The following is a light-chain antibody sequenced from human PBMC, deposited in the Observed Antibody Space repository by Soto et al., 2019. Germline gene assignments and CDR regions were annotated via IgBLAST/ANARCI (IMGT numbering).Light chain of an antibody. CDR3: SSYTTSAPYV. V-gene: IGLV2-14*01. J-gene: IGLJ1*01. CDR2: EVT. Sequence: QPVRAQPASVSGSPGQSITISCTGTISDVGAYNFVSWYQHHPGIAPKLIIYEVTIRPSGVSNRFSGSKSGNTASLTISGLQAEDEADYYCSSYTTSAPYVFGSGTKVTV. CDR1: ISDVGAYNF.